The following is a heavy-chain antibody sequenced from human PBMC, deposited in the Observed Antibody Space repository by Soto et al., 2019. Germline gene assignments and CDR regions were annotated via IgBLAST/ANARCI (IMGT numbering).Heavy chain of an antibody. CDR2: ISGSGGST. D-gene: IGHD4-17*01. CDR3: AKVGQYGDYGAMDV. CDR1: GFTFSSYA. Sequence: EVQLLESGGGLVQPGGSLRLSCAASGFTFSSYAMSWVRQAPGKGLEWDSAISGSGGSTYYADSVKGRFTISRDNSKNTLYLQMNSLRAEDTAVYYCAKVGQYGDYGAMDVWGKGTTVTVSS. J-gene: IGHJ6*03. V-gene: IGHV3-23*01.